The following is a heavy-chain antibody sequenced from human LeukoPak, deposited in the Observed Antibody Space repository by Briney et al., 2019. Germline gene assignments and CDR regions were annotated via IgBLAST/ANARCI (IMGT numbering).Heavy chain of an antibody. V-gene: IGHV3-21*01. Sequence: PGGSLRLSCAAPGFTFSSYSMNWVRQAPGKGLEWVSSISSSSSYIYYADSVKGRFTISRDNAKNSLYLQMNSLRAEDTAVYYCARSPYDILTGYQYYFDYWGQGTLVTVSS. J-gene: IGHJ4*02. CDR3: ARSPYDILTGYQYYFDY. D-gene: IGHD3-9*01. CDR1: GFTFSSYS. CDR2: ISSSSSYI.